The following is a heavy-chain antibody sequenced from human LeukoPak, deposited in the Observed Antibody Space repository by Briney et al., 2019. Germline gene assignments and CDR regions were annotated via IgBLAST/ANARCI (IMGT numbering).Heavy chain of an antibody. CDR3: ARVARSYDILYYFDY. Sequence: PSETLSLTCTVSGGSISSYYWSWIRQPPGKGLEWIGYIYYSGSTNYNPSLKSRVTISVDTSKNQFSLKLSSVTAADTAVYYCARVARSYDILYYFDYWGQGTLVTVSS. D-gene: IGHD3-9*01. CDR1: GGSISSYY. J-gene: IGHJ4*02. CDR2: IYYSGST. V-gene: IGHV4-59*01.